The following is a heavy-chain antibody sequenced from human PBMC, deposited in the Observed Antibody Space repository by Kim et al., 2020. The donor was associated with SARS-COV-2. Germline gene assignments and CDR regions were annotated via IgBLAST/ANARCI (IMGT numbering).Heavy chain of an antibody. J-gene: IGHJ4*02. D-gene: IGHD5-12*01. V-gene: IGHV3-23*01. CDR3: AKGSAGNGYYYCDY. Sequence: GGSLRLSCAASGFGFSTYAMNWVRQAPGKGLQWVAGTSGRGTSSYYADSVKGRFTISRDNSNNTLYLQMNSLRADDTAIYYCAKGSAGNGYYYCDYWGQGNLVTASS. CDR2: TSGRGTSS. CDR1: GFGFSTYA.